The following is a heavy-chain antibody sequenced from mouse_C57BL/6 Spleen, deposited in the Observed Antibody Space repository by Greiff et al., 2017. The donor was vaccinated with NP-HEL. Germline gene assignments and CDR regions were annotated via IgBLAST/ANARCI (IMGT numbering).Heavy chain of an antibody. CDR1: GFTFSDYG. CDR3: ARLTTVKGFAY. CDR2: ISSGSSTI. J-gene: IGHJ3*01. Sequence: EVKVVESGGGLVKPGGSLKLSCAASGFTFSDYGMHWVRQAPEKGLEGVAYISSGSSTIYYADTVKGRFTISRDHAKNTLFLQMTSLRSEDTAMYYCARLTTVKGFAYWGQGTLVTVSA. D-gene: IGHD1-1*01. V-gene: IGHV5-17*01.